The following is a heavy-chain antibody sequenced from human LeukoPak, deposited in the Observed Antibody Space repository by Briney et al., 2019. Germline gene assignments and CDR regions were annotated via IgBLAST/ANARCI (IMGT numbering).Heavy chain of an antibody. V-gene: IGHV4-61*02. CDR2: MDTSGRT. D-gene: IGHD3-10*01. Sequence: NSSQTLSLTCTVSGGSISSSATNYWNWIRQPAGKGLEWIGRMDTSGRTNYNPSLKSRVTISVDMSKNQFSLKLSPVTAADTAVYYCARTPNLWLGGIILSWFDPWGQGTLVTVSS. CDR1: GGSISSSATNY. CDR3: ARTPNLWLGGIILSWFDP. J-gene: IGHJ5*02.